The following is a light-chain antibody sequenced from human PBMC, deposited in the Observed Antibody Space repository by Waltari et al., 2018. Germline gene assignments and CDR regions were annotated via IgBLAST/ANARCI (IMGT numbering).Light chain of an antibody. V-gene: IGKV3-15*01. CDR3: QQYNSYPPFT. CDR2: AAS. CDR1: QSVSSN. J-gene: IGKJ3*01. Sequence: EIVMTQSPATLSVSPGERATLSCRASQSVSSNLAWYQQKPGQAPRLLIYAASTRATGISARFSGSGSGTEFTLTISSLQSEDFATYYCQQYNSYPPFTFGPGTKVDIK.